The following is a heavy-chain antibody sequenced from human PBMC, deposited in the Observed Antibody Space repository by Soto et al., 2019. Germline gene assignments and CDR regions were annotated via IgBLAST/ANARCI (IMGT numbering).Heavy chain of an antibody. Sequence: EVQLLESGGGLVQPGGSLRLSCAASGFTFSNYAMTWVRQAPGKGLEWVSTISGGGDGTFYADSVKGRFTISRDNSRNTVYLPMHSLRAEDTAVYYCAKKGLGSLTTYCNSGDCHYAFDIWGQGTMVTVSS. CDR1: GFTFSNYA. D-gene: IGHD2-21*02. CDR3: AKKGLGSLTTYCNSGDCHYAFDI. CDR2: ISGGGDGT. V-gene: IGHV3-23*01. J-gene: IGHJ3*02.